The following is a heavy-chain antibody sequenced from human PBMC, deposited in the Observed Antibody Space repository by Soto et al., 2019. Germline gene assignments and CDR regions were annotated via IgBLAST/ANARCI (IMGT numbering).Heavy chain of an antibody. V-gene: IGHV1-18*01. CDR3: AMVDVYVTPSPQDV. Sequence: QVQLVQSGAEVKNPGASVKVSCKASGYTFTRYGIGWARQAPGQGLEWMGWINTYNGNTNYAQNVQGRVTLTTDRSKSTAYMELRSLRSNDTAIYYCAMVDVYVTPSPQDVWGQGTTVIVSS. CDR2: INTYNGNT. D-gene: IGHD3-16*01. CDR1: GYTFTRYG. J-gene: IGHJ6*02.